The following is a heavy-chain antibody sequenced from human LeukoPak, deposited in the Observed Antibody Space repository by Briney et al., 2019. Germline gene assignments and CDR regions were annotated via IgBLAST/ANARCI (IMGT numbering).Heavy chain of an antibody. J-gene: IGHJ4*02. D-gene: IGHD2-15*01. Sequence: SETLSLACTVSGASISSGGYYWSWIRQHPGKGLEWIGYIYYSGSTYYNPSLKSRVTISVDTSKNQFSLKLSSVTAADTAVYYCARVEVDYYFDYWGQGTLVTVSS. CDR3: ARVEVDYYFDY. CDR1: GASISSGGYY. V-gene: IGHV4-31*03. CDR2: IYYSGST.